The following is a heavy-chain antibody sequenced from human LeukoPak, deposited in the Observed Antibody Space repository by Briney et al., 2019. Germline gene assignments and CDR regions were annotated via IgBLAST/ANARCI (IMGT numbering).Heavy chain of an antibody. Sequence: ASVKVSCKASGYTFTSYGISWVRQAPGQGLEWMGWINPNSGGTNYAQKFQGRVTMTRDTSISTAYMELSRLGSDDTAVYYCARDRGRWLPPQGAFDIWGQGTMVTVSS. D-gene: IGHD5-24*01. V-gene: IGHV1-2*02. J-gene: IGHJ3*02. CDR3: ARDRGRWLPPQGAFDI. CDR2: INPNSGGT. CDR1: GYTFTSYG.